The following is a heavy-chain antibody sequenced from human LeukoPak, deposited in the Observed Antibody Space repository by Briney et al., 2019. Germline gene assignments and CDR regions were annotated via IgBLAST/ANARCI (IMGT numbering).Heavy chain of an antibody. Sequence: PGGSLRLSCAASGFTFSNYDMSWVRQAPGKGLEWVSAISARGGTTYYADSVKGRFTISRDNSKYRLYLQMKRLRAEDTAGDYVSKDGGYTYFDYWGQGTLVTVSS. V-gene: IGHV3-23*01. CDR1: GFTFSNYD. J-gene: IGHJ4*02. D-gene: IGHD3-16*02. CDR3: SKDGGYTYFDY. CDR2: ISARGGTT.